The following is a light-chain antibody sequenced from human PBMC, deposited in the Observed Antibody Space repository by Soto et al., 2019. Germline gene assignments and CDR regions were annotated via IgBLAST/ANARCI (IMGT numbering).Light chain of an antibody. V-gene: IGKV3-15*01. CDR2: AAS. J-gene: IGKJ1*01. CDR1: QTVSSN. CDR3: QQFNNWPQK. Sequence: EIVMTQSPATLSVSPGERATLSCRASQTVSSNLAWYQQRPGQAPRLIIYAASTRATDIPARLSGSGSETEFTLTISSLKSEDFAVYFCQQFNNWPQKFGQGTKVDIK.